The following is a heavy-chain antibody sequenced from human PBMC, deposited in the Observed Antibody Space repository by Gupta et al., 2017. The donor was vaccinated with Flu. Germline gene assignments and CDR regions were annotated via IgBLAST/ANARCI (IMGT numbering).Heavy chain of an antibody. Sequence: EVQLVESGGGWVHPGGSLRLSCAASGFTFSSYEMSRVRQAPGKGLEWVSYISSSISTIYYADSVKGRFTISRDNAKNSLYLQLNSLRVEDTAVYYCARARRHDYGGQGTLVTVSS. CDR2: ISSSISTI. V-gene: IGHV3-48*03. CDR1: GFTFSSYE. J-gene: IGHJ4*02. CDR3: ARARRHDY.